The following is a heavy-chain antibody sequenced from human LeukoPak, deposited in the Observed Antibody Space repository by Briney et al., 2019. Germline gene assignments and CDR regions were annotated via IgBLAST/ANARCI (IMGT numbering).Heavy chain of an antibody. J-gene: IGHJ4*02. CDR1: GFMFDDYG. Sequence: PGGSLRLSCAASGFMFDDYGMSWVRHALGEGVEWVSGINWSGGWTGYGDSLKGRFTISRDNAKNTLYLQMNSLRAEDTALYYCARDLTRTDNWGQGTLVTVSS. D-gene: IGHD1/OR15-1a*01. CDR2: INWSGGWT. V-gene: IGHV3-20*04. CDR3: ARDLTRTDN.